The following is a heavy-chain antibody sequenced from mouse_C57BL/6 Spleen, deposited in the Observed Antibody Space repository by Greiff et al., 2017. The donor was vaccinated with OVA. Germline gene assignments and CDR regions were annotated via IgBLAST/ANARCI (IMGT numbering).Heavy chain of an antibody. CDR3: ARYYSNYWYFDV. V-gene: IGHV1-55*01. Sequence: QVQLQQPGAELVKPGASVKMSCKASGYTFTSYWITWVKQRPGQGLEWIGDIYPGSGSTNYNEKFKSKATLTVDTSPSTAYMQLSSLTSEDSAVYYCARYYSNYWYFDVWGTGTTVTVSS. J-gene: IGHJ1*03. CDR2: IYPGSGST. CDR1: GYTFTSYW. D-gene: IGHD2-5*01.